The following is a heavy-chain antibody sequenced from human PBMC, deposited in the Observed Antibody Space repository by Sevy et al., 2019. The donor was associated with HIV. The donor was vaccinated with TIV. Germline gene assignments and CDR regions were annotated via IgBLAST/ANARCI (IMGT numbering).Heavy chain of an antibody. D-gene: IGHD3-16*01. Sequence: GGSLRLCCVASGFTFNNFWMAWVRQAPGKGLEWFSNIKPDGSESNHVGSVKGRFTISRDNAKNSLYLQMSGLTAEDTVVYYCARDVGGGYFDYWGQGTLVTVSS. J-gene: IGHJ4*01. CDR3: ARDVGGGYFDY. CDR2: IKPDGSES. CDR1: GFTFNNFW. V-gene: IGHV3-7*03.